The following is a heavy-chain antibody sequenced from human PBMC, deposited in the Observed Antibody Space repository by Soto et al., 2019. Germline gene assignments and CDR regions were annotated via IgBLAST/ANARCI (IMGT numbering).Heavy chain of an antibody. Sequence: SETLSLTCAVSACPLSSSNWWSWVRQPPGKGLEWIGEIYHSGSTNYNPSLKSRVTISVDKSKNQFSLKLSSVTAADTAVYYCARSLQPAAAGTVWGQGTLVTVPQ. J-gene: IGHJ4*02. V-gene: IGHV4-4*02. CDR3: ARSLQPAAAGTV. CDR2: IYHSGST. D-gene: IGHD6-13*01. CDR1: ACPLSSSNW.